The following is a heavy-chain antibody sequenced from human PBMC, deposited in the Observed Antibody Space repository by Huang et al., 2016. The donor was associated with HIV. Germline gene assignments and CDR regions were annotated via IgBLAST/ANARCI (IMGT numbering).Heavy chain of an antibody. CDR3: VRIGYGEDSYGSGDVDP. CDR1: GFTLPTFS. Sequence: EVQLVESGGGLVKPGGSLRLSCAASGFTLPTFSMNWVRQGAGRGRQGVASSNGTGTHIYYADSVAGRVTITRDNTRNSLYLQLNSLRAEYTAVYYCVRIGYGEDSYGSGDVDPWGQGTLVAVAS. J-gene: IGHJ5*02. D-gene: IGHD4-17*01. V-gene: IGHV3-21*01. CDR2: SNGTGTHI.